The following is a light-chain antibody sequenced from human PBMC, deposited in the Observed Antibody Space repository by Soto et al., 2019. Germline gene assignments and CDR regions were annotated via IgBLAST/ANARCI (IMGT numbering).Light chain of an antibody. J-gene: IGKJ1*01. V-gene: IGKV1-5*03. CDR1: QTISSW. CDR3: QHYNSYSEA. Sequence: DIQITQSPSSLSASVGDRVTITFRASQTISSWLAWYQQKPGKAPKLLIYKASTLKSGVPSRFSGSGSGTEFTLTISSLQPDDFATYYRQHYNSYSEAFGQGTKVDIK. CDR2: KAS.